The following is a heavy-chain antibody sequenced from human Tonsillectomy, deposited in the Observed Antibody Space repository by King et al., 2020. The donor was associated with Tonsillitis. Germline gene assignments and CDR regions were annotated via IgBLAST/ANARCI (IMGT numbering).Heavy chain of an antibody. D-gene: IGHD2-15*01. V-gene: IGHV3-23*04. J-gene: IGHJ4*02. CDR3: AKSSDIVVMVAAPDY. CDR2: ISDSCGST. Sequence: VQLVESGGDLVQRGGSLRLSCAASGFTFSSYAMSWVRQAPGKGLEWVSVISDSCGSTYYADSVKGRFTISRDNSKTTLYLQMDSLGAEDTAVYYCAKSSDIVVMVAAPDYWGQGTLVTVSS. CDR1: GFTFSSYA.